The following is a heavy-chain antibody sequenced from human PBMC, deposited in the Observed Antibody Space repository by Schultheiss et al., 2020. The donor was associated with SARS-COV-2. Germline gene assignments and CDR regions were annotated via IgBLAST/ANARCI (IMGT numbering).Heavy chain of an antibody. CDR2: ISYDGSNK. J-gene: IGHJ6*02. CDR3: ARDIGGSPLDV. CDR1: GFTFSSYW. Sequence: GGSLRLSCAASGFTFSSYWMNWVRQAPGKGLEWVAVISYDGSNKYYADSVKGRFTISRDNSKNTLYLQMNSLRAEDTAVYYCARDIGGSPLDVWGQGTTVTVSS. D-gene: IGHD2-15*01. V-gene: IGHV3-30*03.